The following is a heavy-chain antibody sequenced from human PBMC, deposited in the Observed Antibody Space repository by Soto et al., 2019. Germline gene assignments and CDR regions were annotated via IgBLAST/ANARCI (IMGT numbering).Heavy chain of an antibody. J-gene: IGHJ4*02. D-gene: IGHD6-13*01. Sequence: GASVKVSCKASGYTFTSYGINWVRQAPGQGLEWMGWINTYDGNTNHAQKFQGRVTMTTDTSTSTAYMELGSLSSDDTAVYYCAASQQFDYWGQGTLVTVSS. CDR2: INTYDGNT. CDR3: AASQQFDY. V-gene: IGHV1-18*01. CDR1: GYTFTSYG.